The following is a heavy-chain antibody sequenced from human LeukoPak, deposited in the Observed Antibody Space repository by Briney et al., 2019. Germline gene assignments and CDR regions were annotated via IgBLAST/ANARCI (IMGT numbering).Heavy chain of an antibody. D-gene: IGHD4-11*01. V-gene: IGHV4-30-2*01. CDR3: ARAPTKDYSPYYYYYMDV. CDR2: IYHSGST. J-gene: IGHJ6*03. CDR1: GGSISSGGYY. Sequence: SQTLSLTCTVSGGSISSGGYYWSWIRQPPGKGLEGIGYIYHSGSTYYNPSLKSRVTMSVDTSKNQFSLKLSSVTAADTAVYYCARAPTKDYSPYYYYYMDVWGKGTTVTVSS.